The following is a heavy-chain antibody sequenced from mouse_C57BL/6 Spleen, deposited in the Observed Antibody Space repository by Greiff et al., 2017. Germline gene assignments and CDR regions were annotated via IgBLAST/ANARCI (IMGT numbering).Heavy chain of an antibody. CDR2: IDPSDSYT. Sequence: QVHVKQPGAELVKPGASVKLSCKASGYTFTSYWMQWVKQRPGQGLEWIGEIDPSDSYTNYNQKFKGKATLTVDTSSSTAYMQLSSLTSEDSAVYYCARKGHYAMDYWGQGTSVTVSS. J-gene: IGHJ4*01. CDR3: ARKGHYAMDY. V-gene: IGHV1-50*01. CDR1: GYTFTSYW.